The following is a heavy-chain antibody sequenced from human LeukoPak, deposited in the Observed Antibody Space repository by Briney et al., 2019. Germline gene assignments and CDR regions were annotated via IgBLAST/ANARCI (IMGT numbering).Heavy chain of an antibody. D-gene: IGHD3-22*01. J-gene: IGHJ4*02. Sequence: PGGSLRLSCAASGFTFSSYAMSWVRQAPGKGLEWVSAISGSGGSTYYADSVKGRFTISRDNSKNTLYLQMNSLRAEDTAVYYCAKDLGDSSGYYSPYFDYWGQGTLVTVSS. CDR1: GFTFSSYA. CDR2: ISGSGGST. CDR3: AKDLGDSSGYYSPYFDY. V-gene: IGHV3-23*01.